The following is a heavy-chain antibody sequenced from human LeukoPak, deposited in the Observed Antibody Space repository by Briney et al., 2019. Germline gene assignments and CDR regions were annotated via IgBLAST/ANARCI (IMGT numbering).Heavy chain of an antibody. Sequence: GESLKISCKGSGYSFTSYWIGWVRQMPGKGLEWMGIIYPGDSDTRYSPSFQGQVTISADKSISTAYLQWSSLKASDTAMYYCARVPEVLAVVTLPDYWGQGTLVTVSS. CDR3: ARVPEVLAVVTLPDY. D-gene: IGHD4-23*01. J-gene: IGHJ4*02. CDR2: IYPGDSDT. CDR1: GYSFTSYW. V-gene: IGHV5-51*01.